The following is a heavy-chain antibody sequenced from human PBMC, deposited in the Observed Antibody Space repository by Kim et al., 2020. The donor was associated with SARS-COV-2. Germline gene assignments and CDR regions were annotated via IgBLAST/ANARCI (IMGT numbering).Heavy chain of an antibody. Sequence: GGSLRLSCAASGFTFSSYGMHWVRQAPGKGLEWVAVIWYDGSNKYYADSVKGRFTISRDNSKNTLYLQMNSLRAEDTAVYYCARDGKFGDILTGYLSHSPYYYYMDVWGKGTTVTVSS. CDR2: IWYDGSNK. D-gene: IGHD3-9*01. V-gene: IGHV3-33*01. CDR1: GFTFSSYG. J-gene: IGHJ6*03. CDR3: ARDGKFGDILTGYLSHSPYYYYMDV.